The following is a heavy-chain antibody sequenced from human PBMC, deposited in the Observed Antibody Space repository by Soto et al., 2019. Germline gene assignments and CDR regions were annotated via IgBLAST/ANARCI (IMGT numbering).Heavy chain of an antibody. CDR1: GLTFSSYG. D-gene: IGHD3-10*01. CDR3: ARDYGSGMDC. Sequence: QVQLVESGGGVVQPGRSLRLSCAASGLTFSSYGMHWVRQAPGKGLDWVAHIWYDGSNKYYGDSVKGRFTISRDNSKNTLYLQMNSLRAEDTAVYYCARDYGSGMDCWGQGTLVTVSS. V-gene: IGHV3-33*01. J-gene: IGHJ4*02. CDR2: IWYDGSNK.